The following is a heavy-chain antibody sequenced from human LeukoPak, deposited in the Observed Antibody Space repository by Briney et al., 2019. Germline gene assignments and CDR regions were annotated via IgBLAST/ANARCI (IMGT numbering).Heavy chain of an antibody. CDR3: AKHGEGATFDF. J-gene: IGHJ4*02. Sequence: PSETLSLICTLSASISSSRYYLGWIRQPPGKGLEWIGSIYYSGSTYYNPSLQSRVTISVDTSKNQFSLKLSSVTAADTAVYFCAKHGEGATFDFWGQGTLATVSS. V-gene: IGHV4-39*01. CDR2: IYYSGST. D-gene: IGHD1-26*01. CDR1: ASISSSRYY.